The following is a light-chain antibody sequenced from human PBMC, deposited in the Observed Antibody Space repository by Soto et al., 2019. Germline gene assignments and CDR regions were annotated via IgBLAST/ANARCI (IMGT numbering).Light chain of an antibody. CDR1: SSDVGGYNY. Sequence: PACVSRTPGQSISISCPRTSSDVGGYNYVSWYQQHPGKAPKLKIYVVSNRPSGVSNRFTGSKSGNTAFLTISGLQAKDEADYYCSSYTTSSTLRYVVGT. V-gene: IGLV2-14*01. J-gene: IGLJ1*01. CDR2: VVS. CDR3: SSYTTSSTLRYV.